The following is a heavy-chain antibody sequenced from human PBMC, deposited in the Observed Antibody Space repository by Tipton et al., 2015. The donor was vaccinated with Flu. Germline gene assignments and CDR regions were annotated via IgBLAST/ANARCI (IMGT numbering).Heavy chain of an antibody. CDR3: AAFCGGDCYIPNY. V-gene: IGHV3-7*03. Sequence: SLRLSCATSGFTFTNYWMSWIRQAPRKGLEWVAHISPDGGEKCYVDYVKGRFTISRDNAKKSLYLQMNSLRAEDTAVYYCAAFCGGDCYIPNYWGQGTLVTVSS. CDR1: GFTFTNYW. D-gene: IGHD2-21*01. J-gene: IGHJ4*02. CDR2: ISPDGGEK.